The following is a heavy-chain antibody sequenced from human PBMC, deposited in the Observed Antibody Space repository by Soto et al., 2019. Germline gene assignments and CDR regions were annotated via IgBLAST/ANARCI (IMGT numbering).Heavy chain of an antibody. V-gene: IGHV3-23*01. D-gene: IGHD2-2*01. J-gene: IGHJ4*02. Sequence: EVQLLESGGGLVQPGGSLKFSGAASEFPFSNYAMIWARQAPGKGLEGVSGISGSGDSTNYGDSVKGRFTISRDNAKNTLYLQMNSLRAEDTAVYYCARRLYCSSSSCYAVDYWGQGTLVTVSS. CDR3: ARRLYCSSSSCYAVDY. CDR2: ISGSGDST. CDR1: EFPFSNYA.